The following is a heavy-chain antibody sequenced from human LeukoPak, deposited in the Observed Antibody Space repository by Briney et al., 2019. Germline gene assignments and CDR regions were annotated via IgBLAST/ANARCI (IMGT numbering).Heavy chain of an antibody. CDR1: GGSFSGYY. CDR3: ARMTTVIHWYFDL. J-gene: IGHJ2*01. D-gene: IGHD4-11*01. CDR2: IDHGGST. V-gene: IGHV4-34*01. Sequence: SETLSLTCAVCGGSFSGYYWSWIRQPPGKGLEWIGEIDHGGSTNYNPSLKSRVIISLDTSKNQFSLKLNSVTAADAALYYCARMTTVIHWYFDLWGRGTLVTVSS.